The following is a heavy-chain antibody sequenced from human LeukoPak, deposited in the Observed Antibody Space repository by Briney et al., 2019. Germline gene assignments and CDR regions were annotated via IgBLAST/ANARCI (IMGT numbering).Heavy chain of an antibody. CDR3: ARERRSSSPGEQQLVRAFDI. CDR2: LNTNTGNP. J-gene: IGHJ3*02. Sequence: ASVKVSCKASGYTFTNYAMNWVRQAPGQGLEWMGWLNTNTGNPTYAQGFTGRFVFSLDPSVSTAYLQISSLKAEDTAMYSCARERRSSSPGEQQLVRAFDIWGQGTMVTVSS. V-gene: IGHV7-4-1*02. D-gene: IGHD6-13*01. CDR1: GYTFTNYA.